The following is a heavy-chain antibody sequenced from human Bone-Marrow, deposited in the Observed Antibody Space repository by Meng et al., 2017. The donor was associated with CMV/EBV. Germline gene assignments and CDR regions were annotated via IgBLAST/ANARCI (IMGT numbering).Heavy chain of an antibody. D-gene: IGHD6-19*01. Sequence: GESLKISCAASGFTFSSYGMHWVRQAPGKGLEWVAVIWYDGSNKYYADSVKGRFTISRDNSKNTLYLQMNSLRAEDTAVYYCARVHSSDYYFDYWGQGTLVTVSS. CDR3: ARVHSSDYYFDY. V-gene: IGHV3-33*01. CDR1: GFTFSSYG. J-gene: IGHJ4*02. CDR2: IWYDGSNK.